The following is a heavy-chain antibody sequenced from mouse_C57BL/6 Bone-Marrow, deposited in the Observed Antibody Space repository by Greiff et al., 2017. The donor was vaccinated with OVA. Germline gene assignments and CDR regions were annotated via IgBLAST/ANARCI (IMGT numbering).Heavy chain of an antibody. J-gene: IGHJ4*01. V-gene: IGHV1-55*01. D-gene: IGHD1-1*01. CDR2: IYPGSGRT. CDR3: ARSGIATVEGDFAMDY. CDR1: GYTFTSYW. Sequence: QVQLQQPGAELVKPGASVKMSCKASGYTFTSYWITWVKQRPGQGLEWIGDIYPGSGRTNYNEKFKSKATLTVDTSSSTAYMQLSSLTSEDSASYDCARSGIATVEGDFAMDYWGQGTSVTVSS.